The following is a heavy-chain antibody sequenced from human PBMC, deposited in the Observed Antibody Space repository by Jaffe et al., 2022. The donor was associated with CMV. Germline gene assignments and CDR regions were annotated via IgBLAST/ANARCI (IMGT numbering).Heavy chain of an antibody. V-gene: IGHV3-48*03. D-gene: IGHD3-22*01. J-gene: IGHJ3*02. CDR2: ISSSGSTI. CDR3: ASNHYDSSGYYSPHAFDI. CDR1: GFTFSSYE. Sequence: EVQLVESGGGLVQPGGSLRLSCAASGFTFSSYEMNWVRQAPGKGLEWVSYISSSGSTIYYADSVKGRFTISRDNAKNSLYLQMNSLRAEDTAVYYCASNHYDSSGYYSPHAFDIWGQGTMVTVSS.